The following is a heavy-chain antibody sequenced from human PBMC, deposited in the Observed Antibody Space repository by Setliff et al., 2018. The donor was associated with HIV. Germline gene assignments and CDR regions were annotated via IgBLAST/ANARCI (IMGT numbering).Heavy chain of an antibody. CDR1: GFTFSSYW. CDR3: VRGSGYYYFDN. CDR2: LNTDGSST. D-gene: IGHD3-22*01. J-gene: IGHJ4*02. V-gene: IGHV3-74*01. Sequence: GGSLRLSCAASGFTFSSYWMHWVRQAPGKGLVWVSRLNTDGSSTRYADSVKGRFTISRDNAKNMLYLQMNSLSADDTAVYYCVRGSGYYYFDNWGQGALVTVSS.